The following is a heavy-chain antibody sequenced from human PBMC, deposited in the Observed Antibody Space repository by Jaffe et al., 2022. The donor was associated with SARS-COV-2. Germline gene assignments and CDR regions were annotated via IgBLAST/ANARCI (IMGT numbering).Heavy chain of an antibody. Sequence: EVQLVESGGGLVQPGGSLRLSCAASGLKFSDSWMTWVRQTPGQGLEWVANIKPDGSETNYVDSVKGRFTISRDNAKNSVYLQMNSLRVEDTALYYCASRPPYTKYFAVFDFWGLGTLVTVSS. CDR1: GLKFSDSW. D-gene: IGHD4-17*01. CDR3: ASRPPYTKYFAVFDF. CDR2: IKPDGSET. J-gene: IGHJ4*02. V-gene: IGHV3-7*01.